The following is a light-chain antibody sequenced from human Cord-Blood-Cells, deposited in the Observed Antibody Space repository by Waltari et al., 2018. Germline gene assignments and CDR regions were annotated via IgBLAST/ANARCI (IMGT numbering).Light chain of an antibody. CDR3: CSYAGSWV. V-gene: IGLV2-23*01. J-gene: IGLJ3*02. CDR1: SSDVGSYNL. CDR2: EGS. Sequence: QSALTQPASVSGSPGQSITISCTGTSSDVGSYNLVSWYQQHPGKAPKLMNYEGSKRPSGVSNRFSGSKSGNTASLTSSGLQAEDEADYYCCSYAGSWVFGGGTKLTVL.